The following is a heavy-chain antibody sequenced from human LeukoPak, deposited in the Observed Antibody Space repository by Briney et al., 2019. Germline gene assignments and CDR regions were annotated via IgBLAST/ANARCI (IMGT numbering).Heavy chain of an antibody. CDR3: ARDNSGWYFAVDI. CDR2: IYSGSST. Sequence: PGGSLRLSCAASGFTVSSYYMSWVRQAPGKGLEWVSVIYSGSSTYYADSVKGRFTISRDNSKNTLYLQMNSLRAEDTAVYYCARDNSGWYFAVDIWGQGTMVTVSS. D-gene: IGHD6-19*01. J-gene: IGHJ3*02. V-gene: IGHV3-53*01. CDR1: GFTVSSYY.